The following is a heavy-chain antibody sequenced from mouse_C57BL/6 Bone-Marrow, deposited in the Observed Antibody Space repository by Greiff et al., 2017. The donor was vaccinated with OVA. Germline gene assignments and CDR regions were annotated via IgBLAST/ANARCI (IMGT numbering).Heavy chain of an antibody. D-gene: IGHD1-1*01. J-gene: IGHJ2*01. V-gene: IGHV5-16*01. CDR1: GFTFSDYY. CDR3: ARGLRYFDY. CDR2: INYDGSST. Sequence: EVKLMESEGGLVQPGRSMKLSCTASGFTFSDYYMAWVRQVPEKGLEWVANINYDGSSTYYLDSLKSRFIISRDNAKNILYLQMSSLKSEDTATYYCARGLRYFDYWGQGTTLTVSS.